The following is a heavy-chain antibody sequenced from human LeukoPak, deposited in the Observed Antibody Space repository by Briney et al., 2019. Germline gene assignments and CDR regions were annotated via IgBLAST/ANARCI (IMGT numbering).Heavy chain of an antibody. CDR1: GFTFSSYG. CDR2: ISYDGSNK. Sequence: GGSLRFSCAASGFTFSSYGMHWVRQAPGKGLEWVAVISYDGSNKYYADSVKGRFTISRDNSKNTLYLQMNSLRAEDTAVYYCAKTLHSYGYWYYFDYWAREPWSPSPQ. CDR3: AKTLHSYGYWYYFDY. V-gene: IGHV3-30*18. J-gene: IGHJ4*02. D-gene: IGHD5-18*01.